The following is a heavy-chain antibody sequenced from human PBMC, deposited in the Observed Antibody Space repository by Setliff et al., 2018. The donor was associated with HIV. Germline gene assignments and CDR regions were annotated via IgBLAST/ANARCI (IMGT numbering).Heavy chain of an antibody. D-gene: IGHD5-12*01. CDR2: ISNSSHDI. Sequence: NPGGSLRLSCAASGTDLILGYMSWIRQAPGKGPEWVSYISNSSHDINYIDSVKGRFTISRDNAKRSLYLQMTNLRVDDTAVYYCARWSGRTGGFWGQGILVTVSS. CDR1: GTDLILGY. J-gene: IGHJ4*02. V-gene: IGHV3-11*03. CDR3: ARWSGRTGGF.